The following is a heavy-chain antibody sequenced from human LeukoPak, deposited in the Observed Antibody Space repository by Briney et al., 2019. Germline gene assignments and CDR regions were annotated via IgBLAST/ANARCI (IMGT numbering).Heavy chain of an antibody. CDR2: ISGIGVGI. D-gene: IGHD3-22*01. CDR3: AKDGFDYYDSSGYYYFDY. Sequence: GGSLRLSCAASGFTFSSYGMHWVRQAPGKGLEWVSAISGIGVGIYYADSVKGRFTISRDNSKNTLYLQMNSLRAEDTALYYCAKDGFDYYDSSGYYYFDYWGQGTLVTVSS. J-gene: IGHJ4*02. V-gene: IGHV3-23*01. CDR1: GFTFSSYG.